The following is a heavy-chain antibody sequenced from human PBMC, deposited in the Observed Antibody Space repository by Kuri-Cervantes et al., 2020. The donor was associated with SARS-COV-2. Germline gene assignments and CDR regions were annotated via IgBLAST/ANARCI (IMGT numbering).Heavy chain of an antibody. CDR3: ARALYSSYVYFDL. Sequence: ASVNVSCKASVYTFTGYYMHWVRLAPGQEPEWVGWMNPNSGNTGYAQKCQGRVTITRNTSISTAYMELSSLRSEDTAVYYCARALYSSYVYFDLWGRGTLVTVSS. D-gene: IGHD4-11*01. J-gene: IGHJ2*01. V-gene: IGHV1-8*03. CDR2: MNPNSGNT. CDR1: VYTFTGYY.